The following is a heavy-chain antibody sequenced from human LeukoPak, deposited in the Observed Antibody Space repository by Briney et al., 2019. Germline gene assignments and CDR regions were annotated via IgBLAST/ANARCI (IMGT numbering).Heavy chain of an antibody. CDR1: GFTFSYFY. V-gene: IGHV3-11*04. D-gene: IGHD7-27*01. Sequence: GSLRLSCAASGFTFSYFYMSWIRQAPGKGLEWVSYIDSSGSTIWYADSVRGRFTISRDNARNSLYLQMNGPRAEDTAVYYCALLGNGAFDIWGQGTMVTVSS. CDR2: IDSSGSTI. J-gene: IGHJ3*02. CDR3: ALLGNGAFDI.